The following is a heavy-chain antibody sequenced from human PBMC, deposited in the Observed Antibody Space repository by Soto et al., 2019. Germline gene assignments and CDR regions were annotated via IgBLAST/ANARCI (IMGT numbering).Heavy chain of an antibody. Sequence: QVQLVESGGGVVQPGRSLRLSCAASGFTFSSYGIHWVRQAPGKGLEWVAVIWYDGSNKYYADSVKGRFTISRDNSKNTLYLQMNSLRAEDTAVYYCARGGGGYDPFDYWGQGTLVTVSS. V-gene: IGHV3-33*01. J-gene: IGHJ4*02. CDR1: GFTFSSYG. CDR2: IWYDGSNK. D-gene: IGHD5-12*01. CDR3: ARGGGGYDPFDY.